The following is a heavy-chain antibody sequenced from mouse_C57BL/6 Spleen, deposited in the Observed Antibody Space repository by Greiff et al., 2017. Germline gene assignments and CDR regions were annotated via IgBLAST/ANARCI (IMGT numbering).Heavy chain of an antibody. J-gene: IGHJ2*01. CDR1: GYTFTSYW. V-gene: IGHV1-50*01. D-gene: IGHD1-1*01. Sequence: QVQLQQSGAELVKPGASVKLSCKASGYTFTSYWMQWVKQRPGQGLEWIGEIDPSDSYTNYNQKFKGKATLTVDTSSSTAYMQLSSLTSEDSAVYYCARGDGSSPYYFDYWGQGTTLTVSS. CDR2: IDPSDSYT. CDR3: ARGDGSSPYYFDY.